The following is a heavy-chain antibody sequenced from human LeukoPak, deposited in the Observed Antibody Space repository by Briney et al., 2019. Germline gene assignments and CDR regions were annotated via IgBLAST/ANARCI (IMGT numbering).Heavy chain of an antibody. CDR3: ARAQLPYSSGAAHDY. D-gene: IGHD6-25*01. CDR2: ISYDGSNK. J-gene: IGHJ4*02. V-gene: IGHV3-30*04. Sequence: GGSLRLSCAASGFTFSSYAMHWVRQAPGKGLEWVAVISYDGSNKYYADSVKGRFTISRDNSKNTLYLQMNSLRAEDTAVYYCARAQLPYSSGAAHDYWGQGTLVTVSS. CDR1: GFTFSSYA.